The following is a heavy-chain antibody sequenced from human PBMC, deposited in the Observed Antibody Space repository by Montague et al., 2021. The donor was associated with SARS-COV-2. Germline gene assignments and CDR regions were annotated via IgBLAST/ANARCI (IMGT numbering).Heavy chain of an antibody. CDR2: IYPSGST. D-gene: IGHD6-19*01. Sequence: TLSLTCTVSGGSISSGSYYWSWIRQPAGKGLEWIGRIYPSGSTNYNPSLKSRVSISVDTSKNQFSLRLTSVTAADTAVYYCARDIAVAGLFDYGGQGTLVTVSS. V-gene: IGHV4-61*02. CDR3: ARDIAVAGLFDY. CDR1: GGSISSGSYY. J-gene: IGHJ4*02.